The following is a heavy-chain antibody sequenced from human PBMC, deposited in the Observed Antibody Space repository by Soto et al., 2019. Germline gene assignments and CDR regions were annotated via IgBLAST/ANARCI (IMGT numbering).Heavy chain of an antibody. D-gene: IGHD2-8*02. CDR1: GGSFSGDYY. Sequence: PSETLSLTCGVYGGSFSGDYYWSWIRQPPGKGLEWIGEINHSGSTNYNSSLKSRVTISVDTSKNQFSLKLNSVTAADTAVYYCVRGWYLWGQGTLITVSS. J-gene: IGHJ5*02. V-gene: IGHV4-34*01. CDR2: INHSGST. CDR3: VRGWYL.